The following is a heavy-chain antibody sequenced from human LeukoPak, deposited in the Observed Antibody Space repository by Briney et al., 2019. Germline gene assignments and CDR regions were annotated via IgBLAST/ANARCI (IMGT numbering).Heavy chain of an antibody. J-gene: IGHJ5*02. CDR1: GGSISSGTYY. CDR3: ARLTGYSSASWFDP. D-gene: IGHD3-9*01. Sequence: SETLSLTCTVSGGSISSGTYYWAWIRQPPGKGLEWIGYIYYSGSTNYNPSLKSRVTISVDTSKNQFSLKLSSVTAADTAVYYCARLTGYSSASWFDPWGQGTLVTVSS. CDR2: IYYSGST. V-gene: IGHV4-61*01.